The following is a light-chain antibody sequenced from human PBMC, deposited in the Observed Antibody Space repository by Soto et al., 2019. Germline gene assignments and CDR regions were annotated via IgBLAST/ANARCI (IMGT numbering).Light chain of an antibody. J-gene: IGKJ5*01. V-gene: IGKV3-11*01. CDR2: GVS. CDR3: QQRDSWPIT. Sequence: EIVLTQPPASLSLSPGERATLPCRASQSVDSYLVWYQQKPGQAPRLLIFGVSNRATGIPVRFSGSGSGTDFTLTINCLEPDDFAVSYCQQRDSWPITVGQGTRLEI. CDR1: QSVDSY.